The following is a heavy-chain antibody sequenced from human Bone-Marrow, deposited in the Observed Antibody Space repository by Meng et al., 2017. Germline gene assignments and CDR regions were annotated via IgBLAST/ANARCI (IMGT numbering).Heavy chain of an antibody. CDR2: ISSSGSTI. CDR3: ARDSSSPWFYGMDV. D-gene: IGHD6-13*01. J-gene: IGHJ6*02. V-gene: IGHV3-11*04. Sequence: GESLKISCAASGFTFSDYYMSWIRQAPGKGLEWVSYISSSGSTIYYADSMKGRFTISRDNAKNSLYLQMNSLRAEDTAVYYCARDSSSPWFYGMDVWGQGTTVTVSS. CDR1: GFTFSDYY.